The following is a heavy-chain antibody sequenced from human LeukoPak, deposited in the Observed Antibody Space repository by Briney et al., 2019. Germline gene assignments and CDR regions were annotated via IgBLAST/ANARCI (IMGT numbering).Heavy chain of an antibody. J-gene: IGHJ6*03. Sequence: GGSLRLSCAASGFTFSSYSMNWVRQAPGKGLEWVSSISSSSSYIYYADSVKGRFTISRDNAKNSLYLQMNSLRAEDTAVYYCARAYYYDSSGYYSGYYYYYYMDVWGKGTTVTVSS. CDR3: ARAYYYDSSGYYSGYYYYYYMDV. CDR2: ISSSSSYI. CDR1: GFTFSSYS. D-gene: IGHD3-22*01. V-gene: IGHV3-21*01.